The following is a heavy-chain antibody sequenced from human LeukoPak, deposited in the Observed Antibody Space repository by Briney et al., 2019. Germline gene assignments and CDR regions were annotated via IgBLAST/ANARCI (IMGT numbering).Heavy chain of an antibody. V-gene: IGHV3-30*18. CDR2: ISYDGSNK. Sequence: GGSLRLSCAASGFTFSNAWMNWVRQAPGKGLEWVAVISYDGSNKYYADSVNGRFTISRDNSKNTLYLQMNSLRAEDTAVYYCAKDLQYSYGYSYYYYGMDVWGQGTTVTVSS. CDR1: GFTFSNAW. CDR3: AKDLQYSYGYSYYYYGMDV. J-gene: IGHJ6*02. D-gene: IGHD5-18*01.